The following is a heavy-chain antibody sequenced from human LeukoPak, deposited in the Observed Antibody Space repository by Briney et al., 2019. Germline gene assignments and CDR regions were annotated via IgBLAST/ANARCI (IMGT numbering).Heavy chain of an antibody. CDR2: ISYDGSNK. V-gene: IGHV3-30-3*01. CDR3: AREFVTMIRGVRHYYYYGMDV. J-gene: IGHJ6*02. Sequence: PGGSLRLSCAASGFTFSSYSIHWVRQAPGKGLEWVAVISYDGSNKYYADSVKGRFTISRDNSKNTLYLQMNSLRAEDTAVYYCAREFVTMIRGVRHYYYYGMDVWGQGTTVTVSS. D-gene: IGHD3-10*01. CDR1: GFTFSSYS.